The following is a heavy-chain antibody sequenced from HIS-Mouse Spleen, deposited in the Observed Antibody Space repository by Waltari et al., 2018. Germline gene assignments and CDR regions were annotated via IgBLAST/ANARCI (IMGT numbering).Heavy chain of an antibody. D-gene: IGHD6-19*01. V-gene: IGHV4-38-2*02. CDR3: ARRYSSDWDY. Sequence: QVQLQESGPGLVKPSETLSLTCTVSGYSISSGYYWGWIRQPPGKGLEWIGSIYHSGSTYYNPSLKSRVTISVDTSKNQFSLKLSSVTAADTAVYYCARRYSSDWDYWGQGTLVTVSS. J-gene: IGHJ4*02. CDR2: IYHSGST. CDR1: GYSISSGYY.